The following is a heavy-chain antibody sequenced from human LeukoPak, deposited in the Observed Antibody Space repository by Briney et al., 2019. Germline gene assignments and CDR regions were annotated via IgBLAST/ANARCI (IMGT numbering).Heavy chain of an antibody. Sequence: GGSLRLSCAASGFTFSNAWMSWVRQAPGKGLEWVSSITSSSSYIAYSDSVKGRFTISRDNAKNSLYLQMNSLRAEDTAVFYCARGRWPDYWGQGTLLIVSS. CDR1: GFTFSNAW. J-gene: IGHJ4*02. CDR2: ITSSSSYI. D-gene: IGHD4-23*01. V-gene: IGHV3-21*01. CDR3: ARGRWPDY.